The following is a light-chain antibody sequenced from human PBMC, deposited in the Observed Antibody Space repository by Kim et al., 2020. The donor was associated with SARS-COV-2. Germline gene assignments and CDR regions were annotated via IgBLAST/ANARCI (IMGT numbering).Light chain of an antibody. CDR1: QSVSSY. J-gene: IGKJ4*01. Sequence: LLPGKSATLSCRASQSVSSYLAWYQQKPGQAPRLLIYDASNRATGIPARFSGSGSGTDFTLTISSLEPEDFAVYYCQQRSNWPLTFGGGTKVDIK. CDR3: QQRSNWPLT. V-gene: IGKV3-11*01. CDR2: DAS.